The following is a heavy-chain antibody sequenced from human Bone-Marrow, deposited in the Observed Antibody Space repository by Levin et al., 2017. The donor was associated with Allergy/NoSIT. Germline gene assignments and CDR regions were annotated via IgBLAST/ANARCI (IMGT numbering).Heavy chain of an antibody. CDR3: AKDLHVVVPAAMGGGFDY. V-gene: IGHV3-30*18. CDR1: GFTFSSYG. CDR2: ISYDGSNK. J-gene: IGHJ4*02. Sequence: GGSLRLSCAASGFTFSSYGMHWVRQAPGKGLEWVAVISYDGSNKYYADSVKGRFTISRDNSKNTLYLQMNSLRAEDTAVYYCAKDLHVVVPAAMGGGFDYWGQGTLVTVSS. D-gene: IGHD2-2*01.